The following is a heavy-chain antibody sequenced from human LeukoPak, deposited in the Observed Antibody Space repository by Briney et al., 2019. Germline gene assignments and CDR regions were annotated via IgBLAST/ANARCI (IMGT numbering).Heavy chain of an antibody. J-gene: IGHJ4*02. CDR2: ITSGSTTI. CDR3: ARGSDVSDY. CDR1: GFSFSTYA. V-gene: IGHV3-48*01. Sequence: GGSLRLSCAASGFSFSTYAMSWVRQAPGKGLEWVSYITSGSTTIYYADSVKGRFTISRDNAKNSLYLQMNSLRAEDTAVYYCARGSDVSDYWGQGTLVSVAS. D-gene: IGHD2-15*01.